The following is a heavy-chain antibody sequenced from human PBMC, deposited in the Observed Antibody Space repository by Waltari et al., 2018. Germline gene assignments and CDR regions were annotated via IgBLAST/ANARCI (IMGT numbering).Heavy chain of an antibody. D-gene: IGHD1-26*01. CDR1: GGTFSSYT. CDR3: ARGGSYFGGFDY. CDR2: NIPFVCIA. J-gene: IGHJ4*02. Sequence: QVQLVQSGAEVKKPGSSVKVSCKASGGTFSSYTISWVRQAPGQGLEWMGSNIPFVCIANYSQKIQGRVTITADKSTSTAYMELSSLRSEDTAVYYCARGGSYFGGFDYWGQGTLVTVSS. V-gene: IGHV1-69*02.